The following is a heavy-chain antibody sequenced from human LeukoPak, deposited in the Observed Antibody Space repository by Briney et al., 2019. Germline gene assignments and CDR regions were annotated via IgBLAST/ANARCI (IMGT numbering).Heavy chain of an antibody. CDR2: IYYSGST. CDR3: ARESRLLWFGELFRNYFDY. V-gene: IGHV4-39*07. CDR1: GGSISSSSYF. D-gene: IGHD3-10*01. Sequence: SETLSLTCTVSGGSISSSSYFWGWIRQPPGKGLEWIGSIYYSGSTYYNPSLRSRVTISVDTSKNQFSLSLSSVTAADTAVYYCARESRLLWFGELFRNYFDYWGQGTLVTVSS. J-gene: IGHJ4*02.